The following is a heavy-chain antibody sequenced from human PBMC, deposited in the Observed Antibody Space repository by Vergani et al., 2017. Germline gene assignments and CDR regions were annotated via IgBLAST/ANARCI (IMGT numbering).Heavy chain of an antibody. V-gene: IGHV3-7*01. D-gene: IGHD2-2*01. Sequence: EVQLVESGGGLVQPGGSLRLSCAASGFTFSNYWMSWVRQAPGKGLEWVANKKQDGSEKYYVDSVKGRFTISRDNAKKSLYLQMNSLRAEETAVYYCARKGYCSSRSCYAISYWGQGTLVTVSS. CDR1: GFTFSNYW. CDR2: KKQDGSEK. J-gene: IGHJ4*02. CDR3: ARKGYCSSRSCYAISY.